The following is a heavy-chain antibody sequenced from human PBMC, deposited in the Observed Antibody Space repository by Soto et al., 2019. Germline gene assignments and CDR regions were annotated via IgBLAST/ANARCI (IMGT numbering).Heavy chain of an antibody. J-gene: IGHJ6*02. D-gene: IGHD2-2*01. Sequence: QVQLVQSGAEVKKPGSSVKVSCKASGGTFSSYAISWVRQAPGQGLEWMGGIIPIFGTANYAQKFQGRVTITADESTSTAYMELSSLRSEDTAVYYCAGRPRDCSSTSCYANYYYGMDVWGQGTTVTVSS. V-gene: IGHV1-69*01. CDR2: IIPIFGTA. CDR3: AGRPRDCSSTSCYANYYYGMDV. CDR1: GGTFSSYA.